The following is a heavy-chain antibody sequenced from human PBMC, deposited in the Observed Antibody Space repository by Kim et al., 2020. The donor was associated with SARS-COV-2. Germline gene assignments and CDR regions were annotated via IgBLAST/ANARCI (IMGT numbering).Heavy chain of an antibody. D-gene: IGHD6-6*01. CDR3: ARELEYNGFDS. J-gene: IGHJ5*01. Sequence: CAPSRKSRVTISFDTPTNQFSLKLTSVTAADTAVYYCARELEYNGFDSWGQGTLVTVSS. V-gene: IGHV4-59*01.